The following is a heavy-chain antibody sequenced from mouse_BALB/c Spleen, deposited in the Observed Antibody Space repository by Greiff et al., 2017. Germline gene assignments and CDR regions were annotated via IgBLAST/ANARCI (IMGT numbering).Heavy chain of an antibody. CDR3: ARVTTVVEALDY. V-gene: IGHV1S137*01. Sequence: QVQLKQSGAELVRPGVSVKISCKGSGYTFTDYAMHWVKQSHAKSLEWIGVISTYYGDASYNQKFKGKATMTVDKSSSTAYMELARLTSEDSAIYYCARVTTVVEALDYWGQGTTLTVSS. D-gene: IGHD1-1*01. CDR2: ISTYYGDA. CDR1: GYTFTDYA. J-gene: IGHJ2*01.